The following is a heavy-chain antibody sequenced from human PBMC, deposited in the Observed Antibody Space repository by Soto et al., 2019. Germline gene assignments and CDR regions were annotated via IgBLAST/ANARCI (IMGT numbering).Heavy chain of an antibody. Sequence: SQTLSLTCAISGDSVSSNSAAWNWIRQSPSRGLEWLGRTYYRSKWYNDYAVSVKSRITINPDTSKNQFSLQLNSVTPEDTAVYYCARVPAAMGYYYYYMDVWGKGTTVTVSS. J-gene: IGHJ6*03. CDR1: GDSVSSNSAA. CDR2: TYYRSKWYN. D-gene: IGHD2-2*01. V-gene: IGHV6-1*01. CDR3: ARVPAAMGYYYYYMDV.